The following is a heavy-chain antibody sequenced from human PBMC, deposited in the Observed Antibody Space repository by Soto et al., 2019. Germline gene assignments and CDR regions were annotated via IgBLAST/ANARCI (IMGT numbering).Heavy chain of an antibody. CDR2: IIPIFGTA. Sequence: GASVKVSCKASGGTFSSYAISWVRQAPGQGLEWMGGIIPIFGTANYAQKFQGRVTITADESTSTAYMELSSLRSEDTAVYYCARPHRYSRYYYYGMDAWGQGTTVTVSS. CDR3: ARPHRYSRYYYYGMDA. V-gene: IGHV1-69*13. CDR1: GGTFSSYA. J-gene: IGHJ6*02. D-gene: IGHD6-13*01.